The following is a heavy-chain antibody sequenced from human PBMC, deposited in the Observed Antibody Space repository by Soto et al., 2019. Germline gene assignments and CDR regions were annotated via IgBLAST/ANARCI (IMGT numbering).Heavy chain of an antibody. V-gene: IGHV3-21*01. CDR1: GFTFLLYS. J-gene: IGHJ4*02. CDR3: ARALGSGLDY. CDR2: ISSSSSYI. Sequence: GGSLRLSCAASGFTFLLYSMNWVRQAPGKGLEWVSSISSSSSYIYYADSVKGRFTISRYNAKNSLYLQMNSLRAEDTAVYYCARALGSGLDYWGQGTLVTVSS. D-gene: IGHD6-19*01.